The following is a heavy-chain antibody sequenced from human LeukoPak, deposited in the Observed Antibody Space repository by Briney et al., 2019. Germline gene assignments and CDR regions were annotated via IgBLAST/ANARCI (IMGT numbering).Heavy chain of an antibody. CDR2: ISASGGST. V-gene: IGHV3-23*01. J-gene: IGHJ4*02. CDR3: AKDQVSTVTYHDY. CDR1: GFTFSSYA. Sequence: GGSLRLSCAASGFTFSSYAMSWVRQAPGNGLEWVSTISASGGSTYYADSVKGRFTISRDNSKNTQYPQMNSLRAEDTAVYYCAKDQVSTVTYHDYWGQGALVTVAS. D-gene: IGHD4-17*01.